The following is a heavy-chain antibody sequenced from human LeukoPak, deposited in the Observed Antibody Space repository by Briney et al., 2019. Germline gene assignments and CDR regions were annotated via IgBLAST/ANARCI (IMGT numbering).Heavy chain of an antibody. J-gene: IGHJ4*02. D-gene: IGHD3-22*01. V-gene: IGHV3-53*01. Sequence: GGSLRLSCVVSGFTVSTNYMSWVRQAPGKGLEWVSLIYSGGSTYYADSVKGRFTVSRDNSRNTLYLQMNSLRAEDTAVYYCARSRPSYYDSSGYWTFDYWGQGTLVTVSS. CDR3: ARSRPSYYDSSGYWTFDY. CDR1: GFTVSTNY. CDR2: IYSGGST.